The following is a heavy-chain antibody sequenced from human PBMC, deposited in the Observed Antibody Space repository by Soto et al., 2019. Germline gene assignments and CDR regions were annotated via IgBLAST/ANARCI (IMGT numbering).Heavy chain of an antibody. D-gene: IGHD2-2*01. CDR2: IIPIFGTA. Sequence: QVQLVQSGAEVKKPGSSVKVSCKASGGTFSSYAISWVRQAPGQGLEWMGGIIPIFGTANYAQKFQGRVTIPADDSTSTAYMALSSLRSEDTAVYYCARPVPAAGYYYGMDVWGQGTTVTVSS. V-gene: IGHV1-69*12. CDR3: ARPVPAAGYYYGMDV. J-gene: IGHJ6*02. CDR1: GGTFSSYA.